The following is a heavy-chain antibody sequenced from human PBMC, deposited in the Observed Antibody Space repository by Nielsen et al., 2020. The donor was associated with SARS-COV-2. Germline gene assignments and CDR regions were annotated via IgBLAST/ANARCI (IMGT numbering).Heavy chain of an antibody. CDR1: GFSFMTYN. V-gene: IGHV3-30*04. J-gene: IGHJ6*02. CDR2: ILHYGGNV. CDR3: ARDAYGDLIYGMDV. D-gene: IGHD4-17*01. Sequence: GESLKISCTASGFSFMTYNMHWVRQAPGNGLEWVAAILHYGGNVYHADSVKGRFTISRDNSRNTLYLQMNTLRPEDTAVYSCARDAYGDLIYGMDVWGRGTTVTVSS.